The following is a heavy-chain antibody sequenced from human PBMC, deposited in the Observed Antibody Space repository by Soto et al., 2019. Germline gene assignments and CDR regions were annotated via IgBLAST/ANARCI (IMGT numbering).Heavy chain of an antibody. D-gene: IGHD3-10*01. CDR2: IYYSGST. CDR1: GGSISSYY. J-gene: IGHJ5*02. V-gene: IGHV4-59*01. Sequence: SETLSLTCTVSGGSISSYYWSWIRQPPGKGLEWIGYIYYSGSTNYNPSLKSRVTISVDTSKNQFSLKLSSVTAADTAVYYCAMTLNMVRGNTGWFDPWGLGTLVTVSS. CDR3: AMTLNMVRGNTGWFDP.